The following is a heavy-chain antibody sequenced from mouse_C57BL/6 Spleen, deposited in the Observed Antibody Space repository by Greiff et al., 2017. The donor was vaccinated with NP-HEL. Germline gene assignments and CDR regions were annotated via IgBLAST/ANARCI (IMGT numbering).Heavy chain of an antibody. CDR1: GYTFTDYY. Sequence: VQLQQSGAELVRPGASVKLSCKASGYTFTDYYINWVKQRPGQGLEWIARIYPGSGNTYYNEKFKGKATLTAEKSSSTAYMQLSSLTSEDSAVYFCARSKSPPWFAYWGQGTLVTVSA. CDR2: IYPGSGNT. V-gene: IGHV1-76*01. D-gene: IGHD1-3*01. CDR3: ARSKSPPWFAY. J-gene: IGHJ3*01.